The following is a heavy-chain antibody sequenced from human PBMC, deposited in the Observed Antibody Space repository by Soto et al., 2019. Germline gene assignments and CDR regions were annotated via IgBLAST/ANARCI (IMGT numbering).Heavy chain of an antibody. CDR3: AKDPLTRGWFDP. CDR1: GFTFAGNA. J-gene: IGHJ5*02. V-gene: IGHV3-23*01. CDR2: ISAGGTT. Sequence: EVQLLESGGGLVQPGESLRLSCAASGFTFAGNAMTWVRQAPGKGLHWVSGISAGGTTYYADSAKGRFTISRDNSKNTLYLQMNSLRADDTAVYYCAKDPLTRGWFDPWSQGTLVTVSS.